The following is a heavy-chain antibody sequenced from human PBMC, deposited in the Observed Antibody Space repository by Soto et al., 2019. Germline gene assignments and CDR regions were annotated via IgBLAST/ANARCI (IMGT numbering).Heavy chain of an antibody. CDR3: ARRDIVVVPAAFFDY. Sequence: PSETLSLTCAVYGGSFSGYYWSWIRQPPGKGLEWIGEINHSGSTNYNPSLKSRVTISVDTSKNQFSLKLSSVTAADTAVYYCARRDIVVVPAAFFDYWGQGTLVTVSS. J-gene: IGHJ4*02. CDR2: INHSGST. V-gene: IGHV4-34*01. D-gene: IGHD2-2*01. CDR1: GGSFSGYY.